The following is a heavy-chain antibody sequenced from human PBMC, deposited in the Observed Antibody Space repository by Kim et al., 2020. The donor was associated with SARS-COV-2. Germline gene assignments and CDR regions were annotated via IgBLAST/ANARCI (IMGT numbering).Heavy chain of an antibody. CDR3: ASAGAGHNDFYV. V-gene: IGHV3-7*01. J-gene: IGHJ3*01. CDR1: GFTSSGFW. CDR2: INEGGSET. Sequence: GGSLRLSCVASGFTSSGFWMSWVRQAPGKGLEWLANINEGGSETYYVDSVRRRFTIARDNAKNSLYLRMDSLRVDDTALYYCASAGAGHNDFYVWGQGTIVSGSS.